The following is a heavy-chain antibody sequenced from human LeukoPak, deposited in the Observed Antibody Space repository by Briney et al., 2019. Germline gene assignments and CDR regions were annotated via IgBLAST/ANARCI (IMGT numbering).Heavy chain of an antibody. CDR1: GFTVGSNY. D-gene: IGHD2-8*01. Sequence: GGSLRLSCAASGFTVGSNYMTWVRQAPGKGLEWVSAISDSGGSTYDADSVKGRFTISRDNSKNTLYLQMNSLRAEDTAVYYCAKDTSIGRYCTNGVCSPFDYWGQGTLVTVSS. V-gene: IGHV3-23*01. CDR2: ISDSGGST. CDR3: AKDTSIGRYCTNGVCSPFDY. J-gene: IGHJ4*02.